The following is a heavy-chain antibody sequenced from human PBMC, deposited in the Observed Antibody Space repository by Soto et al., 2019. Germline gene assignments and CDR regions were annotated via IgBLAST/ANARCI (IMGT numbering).Heavy chain of an antibody. CDR3: SKARPRSSYAYYFHS. D-gene: IGHD5-18*01. CDR1: GFTFSSYG. Sequence: PGGSLRLSCAASGFTFSSYGMSWVRQAPGEGLEWVSGISGSGGSTYYADSVKGRFTISRDNSKNTLYLQMYSLRAEDTAVYYCSKARPRSSYAYYFHSWGQGTLVTVSS. V-gene: IGHV3-23*01. CDR2: ISGSGGST. J-gene: IGHJ4*02.